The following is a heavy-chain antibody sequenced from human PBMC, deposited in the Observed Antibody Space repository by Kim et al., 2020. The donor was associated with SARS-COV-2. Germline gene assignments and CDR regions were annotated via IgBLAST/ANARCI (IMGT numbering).Heavy chain of an antibody. V-gene: IGHV4-59*01. CDR1: GCSISSYY. D-gene: IGHD6-13*01. CDR2: IYYSGST. J-gene: IGHJ6*02. CDR3: ARDFVAAAGRGGMDV. Sequence: SETLSLTCTVSGCSISSYYWSWIRQPPGKGLEWIGYIYYSGSTNYNPSLKSRVTISVDTSKNQFSLKLSSVTAADTAVYYCARDFVAAAGRGGMDVWGQG.